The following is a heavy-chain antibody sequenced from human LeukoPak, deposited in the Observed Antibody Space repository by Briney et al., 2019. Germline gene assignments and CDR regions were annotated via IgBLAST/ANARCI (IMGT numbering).Heavy chain of an antibody. D-gene: IGHD3-16*01. Sequence: SETLSLTCTVSGGSISSYYWSWIRQPPGKGLEWIGYIYYSGCTNYNPSLKSRVTISADTSKNQFSLKLSSVTAADTALYYCARVARFSSDYWGQGTLVTVSS. V-gene: IGHV4-59*12. CDR1: GGSISSYY. J-gene: IGHJ4*02. CDR2: IYYSGCT. CDR3: ARVARFSSDY.